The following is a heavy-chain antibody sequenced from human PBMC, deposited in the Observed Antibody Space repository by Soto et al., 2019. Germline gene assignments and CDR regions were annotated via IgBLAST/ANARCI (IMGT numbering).Heavy chain of an antibody. Sequence: SETLSLTCAVSGGSISSGGYSWSWIRQPPGKGLEWIGYIYHSGSTYYNPSLKSRVTISVDRSKNQFSLKLSSVTAADTAVYYCARTDYSERAYYDILTGYYSSIGWFDPWGQGTLVTVSS. V-gene: IGHV4-30-2*01. J-gene: IGHJ5*02. D-gene: IGHD3-9*01. CDR2: IYHSGST. CDR3: ARTDYSERAYYDILTGYYSSIGWFDP. CDR1: GGSISSGGYS.